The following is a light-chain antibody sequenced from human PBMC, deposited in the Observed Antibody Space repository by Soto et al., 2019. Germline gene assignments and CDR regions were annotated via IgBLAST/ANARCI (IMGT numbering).Light chain of an antibody. CDR2: SAS. J-gene: IGKJ1*01. CDR3: LQHNSYPRT. Sequence: DIPMTQSTSSLSASVGDRVTITCRASQGIRTDLGWYQQKPGKATKRLIYSASSLQSGVPSRFSGSGSGTEFTLTISSLQPEDFATYYCLQHNSYPRTFGQGTKVEIK. V-gene: IGKV1-17*01. CDR1: QGIRTD.